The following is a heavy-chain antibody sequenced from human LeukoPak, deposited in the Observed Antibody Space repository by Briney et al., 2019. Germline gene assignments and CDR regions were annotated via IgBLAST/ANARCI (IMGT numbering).Heavy chain of an antibody. Sequence: PGGSLRLSCAASGFTVSNNYMSWVRQAPGKGLEWVSVIYSGGSTYYADSAKGRFTISRDNSKNTLYLQMNSLRAEDTAVYYCAREPSGGYSSGSSGVDYWGQGTLVTVSS. CDR2: IYSGGST. CDR3: AREPSGGYSSGSSGVDY. V-gene: IGHV3-66*01. CDR1: GFTVSNNY. J-gene: IGHJ4*02. D-gene: IGHD6-19*01.